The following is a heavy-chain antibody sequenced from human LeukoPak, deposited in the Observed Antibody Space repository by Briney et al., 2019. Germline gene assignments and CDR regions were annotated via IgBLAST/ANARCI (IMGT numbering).Heavy chain of an antibody. V-gene: IGHV4-38-2*02. J-gene: IGHJ4*02. CDR3: ARSGGYCSGGRCYNFDS. D-gene: IGHD2-15*01. CDR1: GYSISNGFY. Sequence: SETLSLTCTVSGYSISNGFYWGWVRQPPGKGLEWIGYIDSETTHYNPSLQSRVTISVDRSKNQFSLRLASVTAADTAVFYCARSGGYCSGGRCYNFDSWGQGTLVTVSS. CDR2: IDSETT.